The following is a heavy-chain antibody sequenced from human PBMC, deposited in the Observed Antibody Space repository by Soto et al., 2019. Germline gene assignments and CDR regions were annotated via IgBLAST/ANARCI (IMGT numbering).Heavy chain of an antibody. CDR2: IYYSGST. J-gene: IGHJ5*02. V-gene: IGHV4-31*03. CDR3: ARVGGSAYCSGGSCYWWFDP. Sequence: TLSLTCTVSGGSISSGGYYWSWIRQHPGKCLEWIGYIYYSGSTYYNPSLKSRVTISVDTSKNQFSLKLSSVTAADTAVYYCARVGGSAYCSGGSCYWWFDPWGQGTLVTVSS. CDR1: GGSISSGGYY. D-gene: IGHD2-15*01.